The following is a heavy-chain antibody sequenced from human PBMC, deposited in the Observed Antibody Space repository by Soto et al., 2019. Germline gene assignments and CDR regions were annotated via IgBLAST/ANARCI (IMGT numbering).Heavy chain of an antibody. D-gene: IGHD3-16*01. CDR3: ARDGPGGKVGDY. CDR1: GFTFSDYG. CDR2: ILNDGETI. V-gene: IGHV3-23*01. J-gene: IGHJ4*02. Sequence: EVHLLESGGGLVQSGGSLRLSCAASGFTFSDYGMTWVRQAPGKGLEWVSTILNDGETIYRADSVKSRFTISRDNFENTLFLQMSSLTSEDTAIYYCARDGPGGKVGDYWGQGTLVAVSS.